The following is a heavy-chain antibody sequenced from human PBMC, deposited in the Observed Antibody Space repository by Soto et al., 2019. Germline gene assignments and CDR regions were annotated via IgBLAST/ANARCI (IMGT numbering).Heavy chain of an antibody. CDR1: GYTFTSYG. J-gene: IGHJ6*02. D-gene: IGHD3-3*01. Sequence: ASVKVSCKASGYTFTSYGISWVRQAPGQGLEWMGWISAYNGNTKYSQKFQGRVTITRDTSASTAYMELSSLRSEDTAVYYCARGYFGPYYYYYGMDVWGQGTTVTVSS. V-gene: IGHV1-18*01. CDR2: ISAYNGNT. CDR3: ARGYFGPYYYYYGMDV.